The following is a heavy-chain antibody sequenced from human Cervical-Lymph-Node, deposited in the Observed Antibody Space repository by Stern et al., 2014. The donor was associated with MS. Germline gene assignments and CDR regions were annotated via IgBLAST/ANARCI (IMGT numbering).Heavy chain of an antibody. D-gene: IGHD1-1*01. Sequence: VQLVQSGAEVKKPGSSVKVSCTASGDTFINFGISLARQAPGQGLEWMGGIIPLFGTTEYVERFQGRVTITADESATTVYMELSSLRSEDTAVYYCARDNDDNGMDIWGQGTTVTVSS. V-gene: IGHV1-69*01. CDR3: ARDNDDNGMDI. J-gene: IGHJ6*02. CDR1: GDTFINFG. CDR2: IIPLFGTT.